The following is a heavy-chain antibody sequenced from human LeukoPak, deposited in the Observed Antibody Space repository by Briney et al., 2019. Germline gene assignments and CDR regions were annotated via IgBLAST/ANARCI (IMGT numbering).Heavy chain of an antibody. CDR1: GGSMTSSSYY. D-gene: IGHD3-22*01. CDR3: ARVYSSGYYSQS. J-gene: IGHJ4*02. Sequence: PSETLSLTCTVSGGSMTSSSYYWGWIRQPPGKGLEWIGEIYHSGSTNYNPSLKSRVTISVDKSKNQFSLKLSSVTAADTAVYYCARVYSSGYYSQSWGQGTLVTVSS. CDR2: IYHSGST. V-gene: IGHV4-39*07.